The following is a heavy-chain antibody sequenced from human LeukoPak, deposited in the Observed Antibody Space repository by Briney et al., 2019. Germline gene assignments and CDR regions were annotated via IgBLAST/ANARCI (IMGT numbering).Heavy chain of an antibody. Sequence: GGSLRLSCAASGFTFSSYEMNWVRQAPGKGLEWVSYISSSGSTIYYADSVKGRFTISRDNAKNSLYLQMNSLRAEDTAVYYCAGGRNYYDSSAAAFDIWGQRTMVTVSS. CDR3: AGGRNYYDSSAAAFDI. CDR1: GFTFSSYE. CDR2: ISSSGSTI. J-gene: IGHJ3*02. V-gene: IGHV3-48*03. D-gene: IGHD3-22*01.